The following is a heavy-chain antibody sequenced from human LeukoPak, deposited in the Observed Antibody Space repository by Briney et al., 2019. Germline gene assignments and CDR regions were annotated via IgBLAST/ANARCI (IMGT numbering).Heavy chain of an antibody. CDR3: ARRPLGYSGYFYFDY. CDR2: IYYSGST. Sequence: KAGGSLRLSCAASGFTFSSYEMNWVRQPPGKGLEWIGSIYYSGSTYYNPSLKSRVTISVDTSKNQFSLKLSSVTAADTAVYYCARRPLGYSGYFYFDYWGQGTLVTVSS. V-gene: IGHV4-39*01. D-gene: IGHD5-12*01. CDR1: GFTFSSYE. J-gene: IGHJ4*02.